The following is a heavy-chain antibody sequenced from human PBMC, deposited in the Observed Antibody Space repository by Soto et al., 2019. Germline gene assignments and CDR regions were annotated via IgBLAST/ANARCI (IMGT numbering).Heavy chain of an antibody. Sequence: SETLSLTCTVSGVSISSYYWSWIRQPPGKGLEWIGYIYYSGSTNYNPSLKSRVTISVDTSKNQFSLKLSSVTAADTAVYYCARVRRYGDYELDYWGQGTLVTVSS. CDR1: GVSISSYY. CDR3: ARVRRYGDYELDY. J-gene: IGHJ4*02. V-gene: IGHV4-59*01. D-gene: IGHD4-17*01. CDR2: IYYSGST.